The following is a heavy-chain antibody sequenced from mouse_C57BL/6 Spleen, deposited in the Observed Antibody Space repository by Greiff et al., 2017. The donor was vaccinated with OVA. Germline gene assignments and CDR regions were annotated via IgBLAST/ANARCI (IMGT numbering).Heavy chain of an antibody. J-gene: IGHJ4*01. Sequence: EVQLQQSGPELVKPGASVKISCKASGYSLTGYYMNWVKQSPEKSLEWIGEINPSTGGTTYNQKFKAKATLTVDKSSSTAYMQRKSLTSEDSAVYYCARTDGYYDYAMDYWGQGTSVTVSS. CDR1: GYSLTGYY. CDR3: ARTDGYYDYAMDY. D-gene: IGHD2-3*01. V-gene: IGHV1-42*01. CDR2: INPSTGGT.